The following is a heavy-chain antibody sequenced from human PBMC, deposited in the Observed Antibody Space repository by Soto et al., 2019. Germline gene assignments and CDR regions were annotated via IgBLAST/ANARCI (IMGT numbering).Heavy chain of an antibody. CDR2: KNPGSGDT. CDR3: ARMATFGSLNLFDP. D-gene: IGHD3-16*01. Sequence: ASVKVSCKASGYSFTNNDVSWVRQATGQGLEWMGWKNPGSGDTGYAQKFQGRVTMTRDISIATAYMELSSLRSDDTAIYYCARMATFGSLNLFDPWGQGTLVTVSS. V-gene: IGHV1-8*01. J-gene: IGHJ5*02. CDR1: GYSFTNND.